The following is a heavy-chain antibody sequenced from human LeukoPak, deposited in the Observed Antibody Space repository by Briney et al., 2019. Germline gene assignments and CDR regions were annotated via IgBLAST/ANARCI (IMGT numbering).Heavy chain of an antibody. J-gene: IGHJ4*02. CDR1: GFTFSNAW. V-gene: IGHV3-15*01. D-gene: IGHD2-2*01. CDR2: IKSKTDGGTT. CDR3: TTERCGSTSCYLVVDY. Sequence: GGSLRLSCAASGFTFSNAWMSWVRQAPGKGLEWVGRIKSKTDGGTTDYAAPVKGRFTISRDDSKNTLYLQMNSLKTEDTAVYYCTTERCGSTSCYLVVDYWGQGTLVTVSS.